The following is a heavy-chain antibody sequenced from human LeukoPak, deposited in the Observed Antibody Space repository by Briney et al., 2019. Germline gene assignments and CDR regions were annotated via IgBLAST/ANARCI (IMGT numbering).Heavy chain of an antibody. Sequence: SVKVSCKASGGTFSSYAISWVRQAPGQGLEWMGGIIPIFSTANYAQKFQGRVTITTDESTSTAYMELSSLRSEDTAVYYCARDLGGVPAANFGDYARFDYWGQGTLVTVSS. CDR3: ARDLGGVPAANFGDYARFDY. J-gene: IGHJ4*02. V-gene: IGHV1-69*05. CDR2: IIPIFSTA. D-gene: IGHD2-2*01. CDR1: GGTFSSYA.